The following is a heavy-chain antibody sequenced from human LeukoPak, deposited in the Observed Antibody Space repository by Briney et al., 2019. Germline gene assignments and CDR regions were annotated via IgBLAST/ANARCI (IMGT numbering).Heavy chain of an antibody. V-gene: IGHV1-18*01. CDR1: GYICISHG. CDR3: AREGYYDSSGYY. J-gene: IGHJ4*02. Sequence: ASVKVSCKASGYICISHGINWVRQAPGQGLEWMGWISTSSGNTNYAQRFQGRVTMTTDTSTSTAYMELRSLRSDDTAVYYCAREGYYDSSGYYWGQGTLVTVSS. D-gene: IGHD3-22*01. CDR2: ISTSSGNT.